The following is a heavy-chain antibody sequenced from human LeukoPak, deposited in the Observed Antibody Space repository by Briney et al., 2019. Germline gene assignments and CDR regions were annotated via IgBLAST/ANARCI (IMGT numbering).Heavy chain of an antibody. CDR3: ARDRADYCSSASCPQDY. CDR1: GFTFSSYS. D-gene: IGHD2-2*01. J-gene: IGHJ4*02. CDR2: ISTSSSYI. Sequence: GGSLRLSCAASGFTFSSYSMNWVRQAPGKGLGWVSSISTSSSYIYYADSVKGRFTISRDNAKNSLYLQMNSLSAEDTAVYYCARDRADYCSSASCPQDYWGQGTLVTVSS. V-gene: IGHV3-21*01.